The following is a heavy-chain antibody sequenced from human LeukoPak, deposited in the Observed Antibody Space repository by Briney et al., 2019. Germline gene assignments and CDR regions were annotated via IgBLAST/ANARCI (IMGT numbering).Heavy chain of an antibody. Sequence: SSETLSLTCTVSGGSISSSGYYWGWIRQPPGKGLEWIGTIYYSGTTYYNPSLKSRVTISVDTSKNHFSLKLTSVTAADTAVYYCARIETYSSGWYDAFFDYWGQGTLVTVSS. D-gene: IGHD6-19*01. CDR2: IYYSGTT. J-gene: IGHJ4*02. V-gene: IGHV4-39*02. CDR1: GGSISSSGYY. CDR3: ARIETYSSGWYDAFFDY.